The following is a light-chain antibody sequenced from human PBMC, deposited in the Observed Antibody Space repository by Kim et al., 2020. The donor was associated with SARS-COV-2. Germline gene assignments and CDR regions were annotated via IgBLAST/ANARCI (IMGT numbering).Light chain of an antibody. CDR2: EVN. V-gene: IGLV2-8*01. Sequence: QSVTIACAGTSSDVGGYNYVSWYRQHPGKAPKLMIYEVNKRPSGVPDRFSGSKSGNTAALAVSGLQAGDEADYYCSSYAGSNNLWVFGGGTRLTVL. J-gene: IGLJ3*02. CDR3: SSYAGSNNLWV. CDR1: SSDVGGYNY.